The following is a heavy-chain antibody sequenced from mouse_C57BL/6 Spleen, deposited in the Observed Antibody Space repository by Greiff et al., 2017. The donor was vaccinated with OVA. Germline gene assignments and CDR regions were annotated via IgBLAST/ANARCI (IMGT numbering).Heavy chain of an antibody. V-gene: IGHV1-7*01. CDR1: GYTFTSYW. CDR2: INPSSGYT. D-gene: IGHD1-1*01. Sequence: QVHVKQSGAELAKPGASVKLSCKASGYTFTSYWMHWVKQRPGQGLEWIGYINPSSGYTKYNQKFKDKATLTADKSSSTAYMQLSSLTYEDSAVYYCARSPLLLRSHFDYWGQGTTLTVSS. J-gene: IGHJ2*01. CDR3: ARSPLLLRSHFDY.